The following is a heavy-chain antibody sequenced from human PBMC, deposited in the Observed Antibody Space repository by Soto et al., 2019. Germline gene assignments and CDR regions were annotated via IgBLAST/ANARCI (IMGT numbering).Heavy chain of an antibody. CDR2: IDPIDSYT. CDR3: ARRAHMSRRGETFSYYYYGMDV. J-gene: IGHJ6*02. Sequence: GESLKISCKGSGYSFASYWISWVRQMPGKGLEWMGRIDPIDSYTNYSPSFQGHVTISADKSISTAYLQWSSLKASDTAMYYCARRAHMSRRGETFSYYYYGMDVWGQGTTVTVSS. CDR1: GYSFASYW. D-gene: IGHD3-16*01. V-gene: IGHV5-10-1*01.